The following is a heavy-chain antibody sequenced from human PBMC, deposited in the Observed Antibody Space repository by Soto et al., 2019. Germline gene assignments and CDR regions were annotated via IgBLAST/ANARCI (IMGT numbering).Heavy chain of an antibody. CDR2: INHSGST. Sequence: QVQLQQWGAGLLKPSETLSLTCAVYGGSFSGYYWSWIRQPPGKGLEWIGEINHSGSTNYNPSLKSRVTISVDKSKNQFSLKLSSVTAADTAVYYCARGRDIVVVVAAAPERLGHYYMDVWGKGTTVTVSS. CDR3: ARGRDIVVVVAAAPERLGHYYMDV. CDR1: GGSFSGYY. V-gene: IGHV4-34*01. J-gene: IGHJ6*03. D-gene: IGHD2-15*01.